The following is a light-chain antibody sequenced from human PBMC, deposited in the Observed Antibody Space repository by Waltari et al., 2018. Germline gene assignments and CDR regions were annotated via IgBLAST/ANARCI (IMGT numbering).Light chain of an antibody. V-gene: IGLV2-23*02. Sequence: QSALTQPASVSGSPGQSITISRTGSGSDIGGSNLVSWYQQHPGKAPKLMIYEVTKRPSGVSIRFSGSKSGNTAALTISGLQAEDEGDYFCCSHAGSETYVVFGGGTKLTVL. CDR3: CSHAGSETYVV. CDR2: EVT. CDR1: GSDIGGSNL. J-gene: IGLJ2*01.